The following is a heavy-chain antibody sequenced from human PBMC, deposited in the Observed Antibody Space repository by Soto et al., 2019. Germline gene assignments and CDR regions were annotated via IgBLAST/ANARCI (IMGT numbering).Heavy chain of an antibody. Sequence: SETLSLTCTVSGGSISSSSYYWGWIRQPPGKGLEWIGYIYYSGSTYYNPSLKSRVTISVDTSKNQFSLKLSSVTAADTAVYYCARVMFGELLWDYWGQGTLVTVSS. V-gene: IGHV4-30-4*08. J-gene: IGHJ4*02. CDR1: GGSISSSSYY. CDR3: ARVMFGELLWDY. CDR2: IYYSGST. D-gene: IGHD3-10*02.